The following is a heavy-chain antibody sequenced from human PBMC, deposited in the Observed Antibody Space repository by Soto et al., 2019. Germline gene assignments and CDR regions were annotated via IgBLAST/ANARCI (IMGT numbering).Heavy chain of an antibody. J-gene: IGHJ5*02. CDR1: GFTFSSYA. V-gene: IGHV3-30-3*01. Sequence: QVQLVESGGGVVQPGRSLRLSCAASGFTFSSYAMHWVRQAPGKGLEWVAVISYDGSNKYYADSVKGRFTISRDNSKNTLYLQMNSLRAEDTAVYYCARGGSSGWFDPWGQGTLVTVSS. CDR2: ISYDGSNK. CDR3: ARGGSSGWFDP. D-gene: IGHD6-19*01.